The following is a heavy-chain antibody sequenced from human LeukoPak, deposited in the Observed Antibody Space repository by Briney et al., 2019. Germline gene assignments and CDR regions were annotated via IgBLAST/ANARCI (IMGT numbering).Heavy chain of an antibody. CDR2: IYPGDSDT. J-gene: IGHJ4*02. CDR3: ARLSGFYDSTAGYIDY. D-gene: IGHD3-22*01. CDR1: GYRFPSYW. V-gene: IGHV5-51*01. Sequence: GESLQVSCEGSGYRFPSYWIGWVRQMPGKGLEWMGIIYPGDSDTKYSPSFQGQVTISADRSISTAYLQWSSLQASDTAMYFCARLSGFYDSTAGYIDYWGQGILVTVSS.